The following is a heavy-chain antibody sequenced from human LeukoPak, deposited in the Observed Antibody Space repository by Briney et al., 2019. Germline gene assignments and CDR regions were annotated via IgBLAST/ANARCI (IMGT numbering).Heavy chain of an antibody. CDR3: ARWDARTIYYYYGMDV. D-gene: IGHD1-26*01. CDR1: GFTFSTNA. J-gene: IGHJ6*02. Sequence: GGSLRLSCLTSGFTFSTNAMSWVRQAPGKGLEWVSCISSSSSTIYYADSLKGRFTISRDNAKNSLYLQMNSLRAEDTAVYYCARWDARTIYYYYGMDVWGQGTTVTVSS. V-gene: IGHV3-48*04. CDR2: ISSSSSTI.